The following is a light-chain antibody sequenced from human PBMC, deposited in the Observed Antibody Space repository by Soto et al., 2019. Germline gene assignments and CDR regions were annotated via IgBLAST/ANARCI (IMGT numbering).Light chain of an antibody. CDR1: QTLSSW. CDR3: QHYNSYSEA. Sequence: DIQMTQSPSTLSGSVGDRVTITCRASQTLSSWSAWYQQKPGKAPKLLIYKASTLKSGVPSRFSGSGSGTEFTLTISSLQPDDFATYYCQHYNSYSEAFGQGTKVDIK. J-gene: IGKJ1*01. CDR2: KAS. V-gene: IGKV1-5*03.